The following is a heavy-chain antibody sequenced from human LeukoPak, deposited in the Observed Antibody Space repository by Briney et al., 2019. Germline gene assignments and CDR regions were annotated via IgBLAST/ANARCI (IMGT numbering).Heavy chain of an antibody. Sequence: SETLSLTCTVPGGSIGSSHWSWIRRPPGKGLEWIGYIYYSGSTNYNPSLKSRVTISIDTSKNQISLKLSSVTAADTAVYYCARGRISSSYWGQGTLVTVSS. CDR3: ARGRISSSY. V-gene: IGHV4-59*13. CDR2: IYYSGST. J-gene: IGHJ4*02. CDR1: GGSIGSSH. D-gene: IGHD6-13*01.